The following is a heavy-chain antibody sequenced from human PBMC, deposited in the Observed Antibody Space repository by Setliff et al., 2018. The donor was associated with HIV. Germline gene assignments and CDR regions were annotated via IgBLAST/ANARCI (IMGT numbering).Heavy chain of an antibody. CDR3: ARAQAYISTWYFDY. CDR2: ISSSSSYI. J-gene: IGHJ4*02. Sequence: PGESLKISCAASGFTFTSYSVNWVRQAPGKGLEWVSSISSSSSYIYYADSVKGRFTISRDNSKNTLYLQMNSLRVEDTAVYYCARAQAYISTWYFDYWGQGTLVTVSS. V-gene: IGHV3-21*04. CDR1: GFTFTSYS. D-gene: IGHD6-13*01.